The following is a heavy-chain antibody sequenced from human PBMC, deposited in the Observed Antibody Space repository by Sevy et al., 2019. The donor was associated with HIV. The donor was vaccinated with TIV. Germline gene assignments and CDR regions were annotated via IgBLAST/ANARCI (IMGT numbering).Heavy chain of an antibody. CDR1: GFIFGDYA. V-gene: IGHV3-49*04. CDR3: TRWKGAQSIFDY. Sequence: GGSLRLSCTASGFIFGDYAMSWVRQAPGKGLEWVAFLKHRAYGGTLDYAASVKGRFTISRDDSKSVAHLQMNDLKTEDTAIYYWTRWKGAQSIFDYWGQGALVTVSS. J-gene: IGHJ4*02. CDR2: LKHRAYGGTL. D-gene: IGHD1-1*01.